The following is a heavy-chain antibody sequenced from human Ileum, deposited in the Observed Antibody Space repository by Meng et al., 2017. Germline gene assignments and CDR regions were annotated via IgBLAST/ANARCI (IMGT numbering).Heavy chain of an antibody. D-gene: IGHD3-10*01. CDR3: ARERRHYYGSGSFDY. Sequence: QVQLQESGPGLVKPSQTLSLTCSVSGCSFSRYNYYWTWLRQTPGKGLEWIGLTYYNGSPFYNPSLRSRVTISVDTSKDQFSLKLTSVTAADTAVYYCARERRHYYGSGSFDYWGQGILVTVSS. CDR1: GCSFSRYNYY. V-gene: IGHV4-30-4*01. CDR2: TYYNGSP. J-gene: IGHJ4*02.